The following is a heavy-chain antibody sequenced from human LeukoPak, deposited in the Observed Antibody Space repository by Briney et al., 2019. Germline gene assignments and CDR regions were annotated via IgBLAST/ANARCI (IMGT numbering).Heavy chain of an antibody. V-gene: IGHV4-59*01. Sequence: PSETLSLTCTVSGGSMRSYYWGGLRQSPGKGVEWIGYVYYSGSTNSNPSLKRRVTISIDTSKNQFSLKLSSVTAADTAVYYCARGSMPQYYFDYWGQGTLVTVSS. CDR2: VYYSGST. CDR1: GGSMRSYY. D-gene: IGHD2/OR15-2a*01. CDR3: ARGSMPQYYFDY. J-gene: IGHJ4*02.